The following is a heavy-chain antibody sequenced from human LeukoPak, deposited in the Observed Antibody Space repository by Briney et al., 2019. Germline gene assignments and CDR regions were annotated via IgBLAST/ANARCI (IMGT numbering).Heavy chain of an antibody. CDR2: IYYSGST. J-gene: IGHJ4*02. D-gene: IGHD4-17*01. V-gene: IGHV4-31*03. Sequence: TLSLTCTVSGGSLSSGGYYWSWIRQPPGKGLEWIGYIYYSGSTYYNPSLKSRVTISVDTSKNQFSLKLSSVTAADTAVYYCARDTDYGDYGVFDYWGQGTLVTVSS. CDR3: ARDTDYGDYGVFDY. CDR1: GGSLSSGGYY.